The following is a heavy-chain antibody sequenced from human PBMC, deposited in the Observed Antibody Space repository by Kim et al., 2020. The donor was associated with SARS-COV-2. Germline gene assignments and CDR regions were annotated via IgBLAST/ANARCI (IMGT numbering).Heavy chain of an antibody. CDR3: ARGAVYGDYPS. CDR1: GGSISSYY. J-gene: IGHJ5*02. CDR2: IYHSGST. V-gene: IGHV4-59*01. D-gene: IGHD4-17*01. Sequence: SETLSLTCTVSGGSISSYYWSWIRQPPGKGLEWIGYIYHSGSTNYNPSLKSRVTISVDTSKNQFSLKLSSVTAADTAVYYCARGAVYGDYPSWGQGTLGTVSS.